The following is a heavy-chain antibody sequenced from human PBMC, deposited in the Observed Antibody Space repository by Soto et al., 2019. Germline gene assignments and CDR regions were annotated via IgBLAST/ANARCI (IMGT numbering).Heavy chain of an antibody. D-gene: IGHD3-22*01. CDR2: INPDGSNT. CDR1: GFTFSSYW. Sequence: GGSLRLSCAASGFTFSSYWLHWVRQVSGKGLVWVSRINPDGSNTNYADFVRGRFTISRDNAKNTLYLQMNSLRAEDTAIYYCARSQNGNYRGWGQGTLVTVSS. V-gene: IGHV3-74*01. CDR3: ARSQNGNYRG. J-gene: IGHJ4*02.